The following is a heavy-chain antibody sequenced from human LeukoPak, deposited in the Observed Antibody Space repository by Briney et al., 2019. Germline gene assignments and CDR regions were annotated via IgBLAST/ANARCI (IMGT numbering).Heavy chain of an antibody. CDR2: ISSSGSTI. CDR3: ARYYDFWSGYPYYYYMDV. V-gene: IGHV3-11*04. CDR1: GFTFSDYY. J-gene: IGHJ6*03. D-gene: IGHD3-3*01. Sequence: GGSLRLSCAVSGFTFSDYYMSWIRQAPGRGLEWVSYISSSGSTIYYADSVKGRFTISRDNAKNSLYLQMNSLRAEDTAVYYCARYYDFWSGYPYYYYMDVWGKGTTVTVSS.